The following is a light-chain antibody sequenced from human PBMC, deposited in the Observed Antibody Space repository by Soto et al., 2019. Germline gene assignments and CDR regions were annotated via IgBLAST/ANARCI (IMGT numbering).Light chain of an antibody. V-gene: IGLV2-11*01. J-gene: IGLJ2*01. CDR2: DVT. CDR3: CSYAGSYIFV. Sequence: QSVLTQPRSVSGSPGQSVTISCTGSSSDIGAYNYVSWYQQHPGKAPKLMIYDVTKRPSGVPDRFSGSKSGNTASLTISGLQADVEADYYCCSYAGSYIFVFGGGTELSVL. CDR1: SSDIGAYNY.